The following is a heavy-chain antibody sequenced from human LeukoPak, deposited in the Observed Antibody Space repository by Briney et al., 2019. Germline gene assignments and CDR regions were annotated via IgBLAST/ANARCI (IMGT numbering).Heavy chain of an antibody. CDR3: AIYSGYDWFGGRTGLNWFDP. V-gene: IGHV3-23*01. D-gene: IGHD5-12*01. Sequence: GGSLRLSCAASGFTFSSYGMSWVRQAPGKGLEWVSAISGSGGSTYYADSVKGRFTISRDNSKNTLYLQMNSLRAEDTAVYYCAIYSGYDWFGGRTGLNWFDPWGQGTLVTVSS. J-gene: IGHJ5*02. CDR2: ISGSGGST. CDR1: GFTFSSYG.